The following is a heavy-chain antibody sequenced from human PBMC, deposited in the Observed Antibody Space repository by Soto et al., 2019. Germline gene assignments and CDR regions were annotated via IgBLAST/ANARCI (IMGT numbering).Heavy chain of an antibody. V-gene: IGHV4-30-4*01. D-gene: IGHD3-10*01. CDR2: IYYSGST. CDR1: GGSISSGDYY. Sequence: PSETLSLTCTVSGGSISSGDYYWSWIRQPPGKGLEWIGYIYYSGSTYYNPSLKSRVTISVDTSKNQFSLKLSSVTAADTAVYYCARWGPRGGWFDPWGQGTLVTVSS. CDR3: ARWGPRGGWFDP. J-gene: IGHJ5*02.